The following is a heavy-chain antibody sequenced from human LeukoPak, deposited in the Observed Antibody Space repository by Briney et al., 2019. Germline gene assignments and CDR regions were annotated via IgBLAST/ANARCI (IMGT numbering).Heavy chain of an antibody. V-gene: IGHV3-7*04. CDR3: ARTSTRDGYRYFDY. CDR1: GFTFSNYY. J-gene: IGHJ4*02. CDR2: TKPDGSEK. D-gene: IGHD5-24*01. Sequence: PGGSLRLSCAASGFTFSNYYMTWVRQAPGKGLEWVANTKPDGSEKSYVDSVKGRFTFSRDNAKSSLYLQMNSLRAEDTAVYYCARTSTRDGYRYFDYWGQGTLVTVSS.